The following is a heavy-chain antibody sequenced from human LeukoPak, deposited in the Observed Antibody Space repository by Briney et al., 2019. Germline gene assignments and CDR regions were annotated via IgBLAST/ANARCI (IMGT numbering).Heavy chain of an antibody. V-gene: IGHV3-30*18. CDR2: ISYDGSNK. J-gene: IGHJ4*02. CDR1: GFTFSSYG. Sequence: GGSLRLSCAASGFTFSSYGMHWVRRAPGKGLEWVAVISYDGSNKYYADSVKGRFTISRDNSKNTLYLQMNSLRAEDTAVYYCAKGGPGPFYYFDYWGQGTLVTVSS. D-gene: IGHD1-26*01. CDR3: AKGGPGPFYYFDY.